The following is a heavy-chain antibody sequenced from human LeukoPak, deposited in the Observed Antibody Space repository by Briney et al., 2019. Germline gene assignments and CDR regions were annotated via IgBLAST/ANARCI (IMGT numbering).Heavy chain of an antibody. V-gene: IGHV3-73*01. D-gene: IGHD6-19*01. CDR2: VRSKGYNCAT. J-gene: IGHJ4*02. CDR1: GFTVSGSA. CDR3: ATLGETSGWYPDH. Sequence: PGGSLKLSCAASGFTVSGSAMHWVRQASGKGLEWLGRVRSKGYNCATAYGASVKDRFIISRDDSKSTAYLQMSSLKSEDTAVYYCATLGETSGWYPDHWGQGTLVTVSS.